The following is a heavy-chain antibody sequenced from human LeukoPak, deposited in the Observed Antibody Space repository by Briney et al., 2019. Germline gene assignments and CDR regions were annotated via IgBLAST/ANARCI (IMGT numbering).Heavy chain of an antibody. D-gene: IGHD2-8*01. V-gene: IGHV4-39*01. Sequence: PSETLSLTCTVSGGSISRSGFYWGWIRQPPGKGLEWIGTISSSGGTYYNPSLRSRSSLSADTSKNQFSLSLSSVTAADTAFYFCARLALLNDPGFWGQGTLVTVSS. CDR1: GGSISRSGFY. J-gene: IGHJ4*02. CDR2: ISSSGGT. CDR3: ARLALLNDPGF.